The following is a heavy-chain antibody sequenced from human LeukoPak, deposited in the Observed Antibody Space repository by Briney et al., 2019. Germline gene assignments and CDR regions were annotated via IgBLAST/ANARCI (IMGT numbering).Heavy chain of an antibody. J-gene: IGHJ4*02. Sequence: GGSLRLSCAASGFTFSSYGMNWVRQTPGKGLEWVSYIGTSSSTIYYAGSVKGRFTISRDSAKNSLYLQMNSLRDEDTAVYYCARHDYGGNSGDYWGQGTLVTVSS. CDR1: GFTFSSYG. CDR2: IGTSSSTI. V-gene: IGHV3-48*02. D-gene: IGHD4-23*01. CDR3: ARHDYGGNSGDY.